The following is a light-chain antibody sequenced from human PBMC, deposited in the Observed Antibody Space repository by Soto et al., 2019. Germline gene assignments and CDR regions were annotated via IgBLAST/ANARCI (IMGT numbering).Light chain of an antibody. CDR1: SSDVGGYNY. Sequence: QSVLTQPRSASGSPGQSVTISCTGTSSDVGGYNYVSWYQQHPGKAPKLMIFEVSKRPSGVPDRFSGSKSGNTASLTVSGLQPEDEADYYCSSYAGSKSYVFGSGTKVTVL. V-gene: IGLV2-8*01. J-gene: IGLJ1*01. CDR2: EVS. CDR3: SSYAGSKSYV.